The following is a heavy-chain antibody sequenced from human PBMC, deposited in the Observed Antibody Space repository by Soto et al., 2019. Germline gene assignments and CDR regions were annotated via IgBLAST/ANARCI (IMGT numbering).Heavy chain of an antibody. V-gene: IGHV3-23*01. Sequence: EVQLLESGGGLVQPGGSLRLSCAASGFTFSSYAMSWVRQAPGKGLEWVSAISGSGGSTYYADSVKGRFTISRDNSKNTLYRQMRSMRAEDTAVYYCAKHVAIVATTTGNFDYWGQGTLVTVSS. J-gene: IGHJ4*02. CDR3: AKHVAIVATTTGNFDY. CDR1: GFTFSSYA. CDR2: ISGSGGST. D-gene: IGHD5-12*01.